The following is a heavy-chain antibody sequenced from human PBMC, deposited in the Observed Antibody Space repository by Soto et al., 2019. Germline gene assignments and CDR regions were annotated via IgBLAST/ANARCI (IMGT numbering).Heavy chain of an antibody. CDR3: ASLRGYCSGGSCSYAFDI. J-gene: IGHJ3*02. V-gene: IGHV1-3*01. D-gene: IGHD2-15*01. CDR1: GYTFTSYA. CDR2: INAGNGNT. Sequence: ASVKVSCKASGYTFTSYAMHWVRQAPGQRLEWMGWINAGNGNTKYSQKFQGRVTITRDTSASTAYMELSSLRSEDTAVYYCASLRGYCSGGSCSYAFDIWGQGTMVTVS.